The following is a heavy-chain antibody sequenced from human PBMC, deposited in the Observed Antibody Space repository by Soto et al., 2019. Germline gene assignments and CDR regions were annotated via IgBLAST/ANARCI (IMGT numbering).Heavy chain of an antibody. D-gene: IGHD1-26*01. V-gene: IGHV3-7*01. Sequence: GGSLRLPCAASGFTFSSYWMNWVRQAPGKGLEWVANINQDGNEDNLLDSVKGRFTISRDNAKNSLFLQMNSLRVDDTAVYYSARTGDGHHDFLDYWGEGALVTVSA. J-gene: IGHJ4*02. CDR1: GFTFSSYW. CDR3: ARTGDGHHDFLDY. CDR2: INQDGNED.